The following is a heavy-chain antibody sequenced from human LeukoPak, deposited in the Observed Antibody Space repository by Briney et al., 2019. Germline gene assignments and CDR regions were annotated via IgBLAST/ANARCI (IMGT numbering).Heavy chain of an antibody. J-gene: IGHJ4*02. CDR1: GFTFSSYA. CDR2: ISGSGGST. Sequence: GGSLRLSCAASGFTFSSYAMSWVRQAPGKGLEWVSAISGSGGSTYYADSVKGRFTISRDNSKNTLYLQMNSLRAEDTAVYYCAKANYYDSSGYYSWIDYWGQGTLVTVSS. CDR3: AKANYYDSSGYYSWIDY. V-gene: IGHV3-23*01. D-gene: IGHD3-22*01.